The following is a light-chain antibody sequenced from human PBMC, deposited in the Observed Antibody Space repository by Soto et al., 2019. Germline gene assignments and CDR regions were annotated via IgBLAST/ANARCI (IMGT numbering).Light chain of an antibody. CDR1: QSVSSN. Sequence: EIVMTQSPATLSVSPGERATLSCRASQSVSSNLAWYQQKPGQAPRLLIYGSSTRATGIPARLSGSGSGTEFTLTISSLQSEDFAVYYCQQYNKWPPITLGPGTKVDIK. CDR3: QQYNKWPPIT. CDR2: GSS. J-gene: IGKJ3*01. V-gene: IGKV3-15*01.